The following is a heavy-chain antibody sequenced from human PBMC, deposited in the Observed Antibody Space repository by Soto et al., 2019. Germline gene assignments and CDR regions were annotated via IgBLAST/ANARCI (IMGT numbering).Heavy chain of an antibody. J-gene: IGHJ6*02. V-gene: IGHV4-30-4*01. Sequence: PSETLSLTCTVSGGSISSGDYYWSWIRQPPGKGLEWIGYIYYSGSTYYNPSLKSRVTISVDTSKNQFSLKLSSVTAADTAVYYCARVLPPVVGGYYGMDVWGQGTTVTVSS. CDR3: ARVLPPVVGGYYGMDV. CDR1: GGSISSGDYY. CDR2: IYYSGST. D-gene: IGHD3-10*01.